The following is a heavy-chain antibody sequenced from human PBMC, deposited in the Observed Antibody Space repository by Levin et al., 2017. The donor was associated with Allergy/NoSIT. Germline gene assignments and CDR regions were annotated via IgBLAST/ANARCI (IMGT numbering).Heavy chain of an antibody. Sequence: GGSLRLSCKASGYTLTSYDINWVRQATGQGLEWMGWMNPNSGNTGYAQKFQGRVTMTRNTSISTAYMELSSLRSEDTAVYYCARGSDYREGGMDVWGQGTTVTVSS. V-gene: IGHV1-8*01. CDR1: GYTLTSYD. CDR3: ARGSDYREGGMDV. D-gene: IGHD3-16*02. J-gene: IGHJ6*02. CDR2: MNPNSGNT.